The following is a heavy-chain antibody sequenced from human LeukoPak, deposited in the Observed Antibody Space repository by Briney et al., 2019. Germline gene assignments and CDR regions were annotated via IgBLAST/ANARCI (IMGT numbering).Heavy chain of an antibody. V-gene: IGHV1-2*06. Sequence: ASVKVSCKASGYTFTGYYMHWVRQAPGQGLEWMGRINPNSGGTNYAQKFQGRVTMTEDTSTDTAYMELSSLRSEDTAVYYCATDGSMVRGVIMDDAFDIWGQGTMVTVSS. CDR3: ATDGSMVRGVIMDDAFDI. D-gene: IGHD3-10*01. J-gene: IGHJ3*02. CDR1: GYTFTGYY. CDR2: INPNSGGT.